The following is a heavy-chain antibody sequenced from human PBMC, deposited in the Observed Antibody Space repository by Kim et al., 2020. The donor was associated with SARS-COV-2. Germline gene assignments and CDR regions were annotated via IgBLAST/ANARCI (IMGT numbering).Heavy chain of an antibody. D-gene: IGHD3-22*01. CDR2: ISAYNGNT. CDR3: ARDLGYYDSSGYSEYNFGY. Sequence: ASVKVSCKASGYTFTSYGISWVRQAPGQGLEWMGWISAYNGNTNYAQKLQGRVTMTTDTSTSTAYMELRSLRSDDTAVYYCARDLGYYDSSGYSEYNFGYWGQGTLVTVSS. CDR1: GYTFTSYG. J-gene: IGHJ4*02. V-gene: IGHV1-18*01.